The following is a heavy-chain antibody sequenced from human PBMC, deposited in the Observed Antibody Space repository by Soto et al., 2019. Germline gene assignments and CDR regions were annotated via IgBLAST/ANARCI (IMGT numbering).Heavy chain of an antibody. CDR1: GFNFRTYG. Sequence: QVQLVGSGGGVVQPGRSLRLSCAASGFNFRTYGIHWVRQAPGKGLEWVALISKDGSHSYYAHSVKGRFTTSRDNSQNKAFLQVNSLRADDTAVYFCARGTDYADLGNAEYFHPWGQGTLVTVSS. CDR3: ARGTDYADLGNAEYFHP. J-gene: IGHJ1*01. CDR2: ISKDGSHS. D-gene: IGHD4-17*01. V-gene: IGHV3-30*03.